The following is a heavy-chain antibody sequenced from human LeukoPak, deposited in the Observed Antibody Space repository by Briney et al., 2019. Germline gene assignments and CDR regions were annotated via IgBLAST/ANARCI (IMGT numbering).Heavy chain of an antibody. CDR3: ARELRGSSLDY. Sequence: GGSLRLSCAATGFIFSSYTMHWVRQAPGKGLEWVALISYDGRNEYFADSVKGRFTISRDNSKNTVYLQINSLRTEDTTVYYCARELRGSSLDYWGQGTLVTVSS. D-gene: IGHD3-16*01. J-gene: IGHJ4*02. CDR2: ISYDGRNE. V-gene: IGHV3-30*04. CDR1: GFIFSSYT.